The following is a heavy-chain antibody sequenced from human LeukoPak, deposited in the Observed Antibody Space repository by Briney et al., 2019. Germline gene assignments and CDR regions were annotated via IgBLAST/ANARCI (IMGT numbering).Heavy chain of an antibody. D-gene: IGHD5-24*01. CDR2: IKSKTDGGTT. CDR1: GSTFSNAW. J-gene: IGHJ4*02. V-gene: IGHV3-15*01. CDR3: TTDPQRGYYFDY. Sequence: PGGSLRLSCAASGSTFSNAWMSWVRQAPGKGLEWVGRIKSKTDGGTTDNAAPVKGRFTISRDDSKNTLYLQMNSLKTEDTAVYYCTTDPQRGYYFDYWGQGTLVTVSS.